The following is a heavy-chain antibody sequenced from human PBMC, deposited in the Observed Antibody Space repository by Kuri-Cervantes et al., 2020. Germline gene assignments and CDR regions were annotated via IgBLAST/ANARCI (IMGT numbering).Heavy chain of an antibody. D-gene: IGHD1-26*01. CDR3: ARGHLVGAPIVVDAFDI. Sequence: ASVKVSCKVSGYTLTELSMHWVRQAPGKGLEWMGGFDPEDGETIYAQKFQGRVTMTRDTSISTAYMELSRLRSDDTAVYYCARGHLVGAPIVVDAFDIWGQGTMVTVSS. CDR1: GYTLTELS. V-gene: IGHV1-24*01. J-gene: IGHJ3*02. CDR2: FDPEDGET.